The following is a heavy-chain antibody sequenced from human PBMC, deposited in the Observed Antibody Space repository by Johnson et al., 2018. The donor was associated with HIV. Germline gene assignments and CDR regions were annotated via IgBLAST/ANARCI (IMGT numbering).Heavy chain of an antibody. D-gene: IGHD1-20*01. CDR2: ISSNGGST. CDR3: ARTNWNAGSGGAFDI. Sequence: EVQLLESGGGLVQPGGSLRLSCRASGFSLSTYAMHWVRQAPGKGLEHVSGISSNGGSTEYVNSVKGRFTISRDNSKNTLYLQMASLRAEDMAVYYGARTNWNAGSGGAFDIWGQGTMVTVSS. CDR1: GFSLSTYA. V-gene: IGHV3-64*01. J-gene: IGHJ3*02.